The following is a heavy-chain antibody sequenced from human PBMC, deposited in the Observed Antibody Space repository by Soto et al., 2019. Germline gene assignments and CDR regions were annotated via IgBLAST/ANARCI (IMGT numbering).Heavy chain of an antibody. CDR1: GFALASSS. V-gene: IGHV1-58*01. Sequence: SVKPSWKESGFALASSSRQWVQHARGQRLEWIGLIVVGSGNTNYAQKFQERVTITRDMSTSTAYMELSSLRSEDTAVYYCAGDRGGSRHAFYISAQGPMVT. J-gene: IGHJ3*02. CDR2: IVVGSGNT. D-gene: IGHD1-1*01. CDR3: AGDRGGSRHAFYI.